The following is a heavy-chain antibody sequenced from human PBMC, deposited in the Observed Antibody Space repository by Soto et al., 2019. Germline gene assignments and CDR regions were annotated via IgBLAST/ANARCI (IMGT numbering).Heavy chain of an antibody. D-gene: IGHD3-22*01. Sequence: QVQLVQSGAEVKKPGASVKVSCKASGYTFTSYGISWVRQAPGQGLEWMGWISAYNGNTNYAQKLQSRVTMTTDTSTSTAYMELRILRSDDPAVYYCARGGVDYDSSGFTWFDPWGQGTLDTLSS. CDR1: GYTFTSYG. J-gene: IGHJ5*02. V-gene: IGHV1-18*01. CDR3: ARGGVDYDSSGFTWFDP. CDR2: ISAYNGNT.